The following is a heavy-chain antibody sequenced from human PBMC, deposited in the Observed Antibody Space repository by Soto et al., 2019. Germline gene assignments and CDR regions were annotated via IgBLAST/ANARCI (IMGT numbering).Heavy chain of an antibody. CDR2: ISYDGSNK. Sequence: QVQLVESGGGVVQPGRSLRLSCVASGFTFSTYAMHWVRQAPGKGLEWVAFISYDGSNKYYADSVKGRFTISRDNSKNALYLQMNILRVDDTAVYYCARGGSTGSHLDSWGQGTLVTVSS. CDR3: ARGGSTGSHLDS. CDR1: GFTFSTYA. D-gene: IGHD3-16*01. J-gene: IGHJ4*02. V-gene: IGHV3-30-3*01.